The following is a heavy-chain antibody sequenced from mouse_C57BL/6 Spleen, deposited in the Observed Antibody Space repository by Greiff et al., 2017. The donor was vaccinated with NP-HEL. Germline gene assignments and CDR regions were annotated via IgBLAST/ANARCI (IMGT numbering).Heavy chain of an antibody. CDR2: IDPENGDT. Sequence: EVKLVESGAELVRPGASVKLSCTASGFNIKDDYMHWVKQRPEQGLEWIGWIDPENGDTEYASKFQGKATITADTSSNTAYLQLSSLTSEDTAVYYCTTPQYYGSSPWFAYWGQGTLVTVSA. CDR1: GFNIKDDY. J-gene: IGHJ3*01. V-gene: IGHV14-4*01. CDR3: TTPQYYGSSPWFAY. D-gene: IGHD1-1*01.